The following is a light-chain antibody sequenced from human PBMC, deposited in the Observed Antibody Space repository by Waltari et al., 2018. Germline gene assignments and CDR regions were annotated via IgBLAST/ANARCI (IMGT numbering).Light chain of an antibody. V-gene: IGLV3-25*03. Sequence: SYELTQSPSLSVSPGQTARITCSGDALPNQYAYGYQQKPGQAPVLVMYKDSERPSRIPERFSGSSSGTTVTLTITAVQAEDEADYYCHSADNSNSYQVFGGGTKLTVL. J-gene: IGLJ2*01. CDR1: ALPNQY. CDR2: KDS. CDR3: HSADNSNSYQV.